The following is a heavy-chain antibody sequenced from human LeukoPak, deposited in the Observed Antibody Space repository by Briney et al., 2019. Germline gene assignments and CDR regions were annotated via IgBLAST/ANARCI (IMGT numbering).Heavy chain of an antibody. D-gene: IGHD6-19*01. CDR2: FDPEDGET. J-gene: IGHJ3*02. CDR1: GYTLSELS. V-gene: IGHV1-24*01. Sequence: ASGKVSCKVSGYTLSELSMHWVRQAPGKGLEWMGGFDPEDGETIYAQKFQGRVTMTEDTSTDTAYMELSSLRSEDTAVYYCARGTVAGTRDAFDIWGQGTMVTVSS. CDR3: ARGTVAGTRDAFDI.